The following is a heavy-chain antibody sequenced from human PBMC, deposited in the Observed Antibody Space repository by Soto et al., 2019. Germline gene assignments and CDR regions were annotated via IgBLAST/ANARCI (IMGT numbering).Heavy chain of an antibody. Sequence: QVQLQESGPGLVKPSQTLSLTCTVSGGSISSGGNYWSWIRQHPGKGLEWIGYIYYSGSTYYNPSLNSRVNVSVDTSKNQFALKLISVTAADTAVYYCARDPSVANYWYFDLWGRGTLVTVSS. CDR1: GGSISSGGNY. V-gene: IGHV4-31*03. D-gene: IGHD2-15*01. J-gene: IGHJ2*01. CDR3: ARDPSVANYWYFDL. CDR2: IYYSGST.